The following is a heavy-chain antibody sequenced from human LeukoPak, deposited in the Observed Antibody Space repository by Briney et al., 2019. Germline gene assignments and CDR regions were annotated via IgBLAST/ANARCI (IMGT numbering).Heavy chain of an antibody. D-gene: IGHD3-10*01. CDR1: GFTFDDYA. CDR2: ISWNSGSI. Sequence: GGPLRLSCAASGFTFDDYAMHWVRQAPGKGLEWVSGISWNSGSIGYADSVKGRFTISRDNAKNSLYLQMNSLRAEDTAVYYCAKGDYGSGSYYNVAVFDYWGQGTLVTVSS. J-gene: IGHJ4*02. V-gene: IGHV3-9*01. CDR3: AKGDYGSGSYYNVAVFDY.